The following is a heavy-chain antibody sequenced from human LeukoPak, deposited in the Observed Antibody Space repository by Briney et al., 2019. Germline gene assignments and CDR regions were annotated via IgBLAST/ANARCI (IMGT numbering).Heavy chain of an antibody. V-gene: IGHV3-30-3*01. J-gene: IGHJ3*02. Sequence: GGSLRLSCAASGFTFSSYAMHWVRQAPGKGLEWVAVISYDGSNKYYADSVKGRFTISRDNSKNTLYLQMNSLRAEDTAVYYCARDCGYSSGWYAPVGAFDIGGQGTMVTVSS. CDR1: GFTFSSYA. CDR2: ISYDGSNK. D-gene: IGHD6-19*01. CDR3: ARDCGYSSGWYAPVGAFDI.